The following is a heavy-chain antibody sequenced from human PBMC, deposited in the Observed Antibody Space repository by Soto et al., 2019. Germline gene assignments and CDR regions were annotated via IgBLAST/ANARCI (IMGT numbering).Heavy chain of an antibody. CDR3: ARGRRYDILTGYRYYYYMDV. CDR1: GGSFSGYY. Sequence: QVQLQQWGAGLLKPSETLSLTCAVYGGSFSGYYWSWIRQPPGKGLEWIGEINHSGSTNYNPSLKSRVTISVDTSKNQFSLKLSSVTAADTAVYYCARGRRYDILTGYRYYYYMDVWGKGTTVTVSS. V-gene: IGHV4-34*01. J-gene: IGHJ6*03. D-gene: IGHD3-9*01. CDR2: INHSGST.